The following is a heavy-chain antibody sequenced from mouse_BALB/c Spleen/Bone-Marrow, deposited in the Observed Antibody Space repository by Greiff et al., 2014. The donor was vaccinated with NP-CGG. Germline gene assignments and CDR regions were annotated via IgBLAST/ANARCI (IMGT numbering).Heavy chain of an antibody. CDR1: GYTFTSYW. V-gene: IGHV1-7*01. Sequence: LQESGAELAKPGASVKMSCQASGYTFTSYWMHWVKQRPGQGLEWIGYINPSTGYTDYNQKFKDKATLTADKSSSTAYMQLSSLTSEDSAVYYCARRLNWDWFAYWGQGTLVTVSA. CDR2: INPSTGYT. J-gene: IGHJ3*01. CDR3: ARRLNWDWFAY. D-gene: IGHD4-1*01.